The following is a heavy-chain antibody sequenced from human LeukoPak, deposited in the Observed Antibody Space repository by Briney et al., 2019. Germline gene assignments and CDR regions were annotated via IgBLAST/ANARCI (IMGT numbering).Heavy chain of an antibody. V-gene: IGHV3-74*01. D-gene: IGHD1-7*01. CDR2: MNGEGTTI. CDR1: GLTFRTTR. Sequence: GGSLRLSCATSGLTFRTTRMHWVRQAPGKGLMWVSRMNGEGTTIDYADSVKGRFTVSRDYAKNTLFLQMNNLRTEDTALYFCATARNFRFEYWGQGSLVIVSA. CDR3: ATARNFRFEY. J-gene: IGHJ4*02.